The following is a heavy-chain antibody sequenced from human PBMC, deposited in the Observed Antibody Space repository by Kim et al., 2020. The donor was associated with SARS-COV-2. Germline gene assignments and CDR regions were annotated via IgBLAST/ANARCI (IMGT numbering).Heavy chain of an antibody. Sequence: SETLSLTCTVSGGSISSSGHYRAWIRQPPGKGLEWIGTMTYSGGTHYNPSLKSRVTISEDTSKNQFSLRLSSVTAADTAVYYCARHVRPHGMDVWGQGTT. J-gene: IGHJ6*02. CDR2: MTYSGGT. CDR3: ARHVRPHGMDV. V-gene: IGHV4-39*01. D-gene: IGHD3-10*01. CDR1: GGSISSSGHY.